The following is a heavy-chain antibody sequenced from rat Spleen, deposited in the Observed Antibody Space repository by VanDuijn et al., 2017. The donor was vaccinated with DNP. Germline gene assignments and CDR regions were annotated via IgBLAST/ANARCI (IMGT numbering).Heavy chain of an antibody. CDR1: GYSITSNY. D-gene: IGHD1-7*01. Sequence: EVQLQESGSGLVKPSQSLSLTCSVTGYSITSNYWGWIRKFPGNKMEYVGHISYSGSTNYNPSLKSRISITRDTSKNHFFLHLNSVTIEDTATFYCARWTRYFDYWGQGVMVTVSS. J-gene: IGHJ2*01. V-gene: IGHV3-1*01. CDR3: ARWTRYFDY. CDR2: ISYSGST.